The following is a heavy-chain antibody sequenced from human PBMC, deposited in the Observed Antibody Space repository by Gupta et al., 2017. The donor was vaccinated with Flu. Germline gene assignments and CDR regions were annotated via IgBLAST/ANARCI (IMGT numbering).Heavy chain of an antibody. Sequence: YAISWVRQAPGKGVGWMGGIIPIFGTANYAQKFQGRVTITADESTSTAYMELSRLRSEDTAVYYCARGGSSYGGNSGRFDYWGQGTLVTVSS. J-gene: IGHJ4*02. D-gene: IGHD4-17*01. CDR3: ARGGSSYGGNSGRFDY. V-gene: IGHV1-69*01. CDR1: YA. CDR2: IIPIFGTA.